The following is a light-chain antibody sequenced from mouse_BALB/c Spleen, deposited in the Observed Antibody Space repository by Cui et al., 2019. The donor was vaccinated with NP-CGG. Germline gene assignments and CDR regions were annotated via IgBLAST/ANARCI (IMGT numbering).Light chain of an antibody. CDR2: GTN. V-gene: IGLV1*01. J-gene: IGLJ1*01. CDR1: TGAVTTSNY. CDR3: ALWYSNHWV. Sequence: QAVVTQESALTTSPGETVTLTCRSSTGAVTTSNYANWVQEKPDHLFTGLIGGTNNRAPGVPARFSGSLIGGKAALTITGAQTEDEAIYFCALWYSNHWVFGGWTKLTVL.